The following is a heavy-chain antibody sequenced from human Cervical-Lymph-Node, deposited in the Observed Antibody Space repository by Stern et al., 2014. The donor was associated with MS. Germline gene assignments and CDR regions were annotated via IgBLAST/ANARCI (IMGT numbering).Heavy chain of an antibody. CDR2: IIPIFGTA. CDR3: ARELAAIHRKKIYYYYGMDV. CDR1: GGTFSSYA. J-gene: IGHJ6*02. Sequence: QVQLVQSGAEVKKPGSSVKVSCKASGGTFSSYAISWVRQAPGQGLEWMGGIIPIFGTANYAQKFQGRVTITADESTSTAYMELSSLRSEDTAVYYCARELAAIHRKKIYYYYGMDVWGQGTTVTVSS. V-gene: IGHV1-69*01. D-gene: IGHD6-13*01.